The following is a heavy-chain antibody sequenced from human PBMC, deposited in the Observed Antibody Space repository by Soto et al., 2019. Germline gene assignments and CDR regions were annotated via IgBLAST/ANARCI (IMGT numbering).Heavy chain of an antibody. D-gene: IGHD6-13*01. V-gene: IGHV4-59*01. CDR2: IYYSGST. CDR1: GGSISSYC. CDR3: ARDKSSWFNYYYGMDV. J-gene: IGHJ6*02. Sequence: SETLSLTCTVSGGSISSYCWSWIRQPPGKGLEWIGYIYYSGSTNYNPSLKSRVTISVDTSKNQFSLKLSSVTAADTAVYYCARDKSSWFNYYYGMDVWGQGTTVTVSS.